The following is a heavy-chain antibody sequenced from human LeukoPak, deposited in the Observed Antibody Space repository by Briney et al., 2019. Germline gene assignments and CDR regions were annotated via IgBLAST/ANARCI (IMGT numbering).Heavy chain of an antibody. CDR2: ISGSGYDT. CDR1: GFTFSSYA. Sequence: GGSLRLSCAASGFTFSSYAMSWVRQAPGKGLEWVSAISGSGYDTYHADSVKGRFTISRDNSKNILYLQMNGLRAEDTAVYHCAKSRSVADAFDIWGPGTMVTVSS. J-gene: IGHJ3*02. CDR3: AKSRSVADAFDI. D-gene: IGHD6-19*01. V-gene: IGHV3-23*01.